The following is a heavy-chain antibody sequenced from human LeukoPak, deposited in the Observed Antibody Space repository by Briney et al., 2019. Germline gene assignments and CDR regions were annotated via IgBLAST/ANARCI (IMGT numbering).Heavy chain of an antibody. V-gene: IGHV4-39*01. CDR2: IYYSGST. CDR1: VGSISSSSHN. Sequence: SETVSLTCIVSVGSISSSSHNWGWIRQPPGRGLEWIGSIYYSGSTYYNPSLKSRLTISVDTSKNQFSLKLSSVTAADTAVYYCARHDRIIASPLVWGQGTLVTVSS. D-gene: IGHD6-13*01. J-gene: IGHJ4*02. CDR3: ARHDRIIASPLV.